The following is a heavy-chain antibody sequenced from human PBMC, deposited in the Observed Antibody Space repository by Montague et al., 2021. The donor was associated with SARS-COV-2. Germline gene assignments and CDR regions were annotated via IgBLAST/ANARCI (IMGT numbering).Heavy chain of an antibody. V-gene: IGHV3-11*06. Sequence: SLRLSCAASGFTFSDYYMFWIRQSPGKGLEYISYISGSTYTNYADSVKGRLTISRDNTKDSLFLQMNSLRAEDTAVYYCARGGSGYDSPLEYWGQGALVTVSS. CDR1: GFTFSDYY. CDR3: ARGGSGYDSPLEY. D-gene: IGHD6-25*01. J-gene: IGHJ4*02. CDR2: ISGSTYT.